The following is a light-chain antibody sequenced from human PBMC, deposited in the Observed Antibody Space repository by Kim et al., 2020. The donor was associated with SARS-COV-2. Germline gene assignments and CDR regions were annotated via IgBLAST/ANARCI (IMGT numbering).Light chain of an antibody. CDR1: SYNIGAGYN. Sequence: NISCTGRSYNIGAGYNVHWYQQLPGAAPKLLIYGNSNRPSGVPDRFSGSKSGTSASLAITGLQAEDEADYYCQSYDSSLSGSYVVFGGGTQLTVL. CDR2: GNS. CDR3: QSYDSSLSGSYVV. J-gene: IGLJ2*01. V-gene: IGLV1-40*01.